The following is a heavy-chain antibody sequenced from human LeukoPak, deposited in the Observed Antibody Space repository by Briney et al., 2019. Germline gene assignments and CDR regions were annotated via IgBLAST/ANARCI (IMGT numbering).Heavy chain of an antibody. CDR2: IKQDGSEK. V-gene: IGHV3-7*05. D-gene: IGHD2-15*01. J-gene: IGHJ4*02. CDR1: GFTFSRYW. CDR3: ARDGGTAGEFDY. Sequence: GGSLRLSCAASGFTFSRYWMSWVRQAPGKGLEWVANIKQDGSEKYYVDSVKGRFTISRDNAKNSLYLQMNSLRAEDTALYYCARDGGTAGEFDYWGQGTLVTVSS.